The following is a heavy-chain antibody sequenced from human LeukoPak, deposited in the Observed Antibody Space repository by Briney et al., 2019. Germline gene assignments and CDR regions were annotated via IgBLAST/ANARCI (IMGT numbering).Heavy chain of an antibody. V-gene: IGHV3-23*01. CDR3: AKDDAWGRYKD. D-gene: IGHD3-16*01. CDR2: ISGSGGST. Sequence: GGSLRLSCAASGFTFSTYAMSWARQAPGKGLEWVSTISGSGGSTYYADSVKGRFTVSRDNSKNTLYLQMNSLRAEDTAVYYCAKDDAWGRYKDWGQGTLVTVSS. J-gene: IGHJ1*01. CDR1: GFTFSTYA.